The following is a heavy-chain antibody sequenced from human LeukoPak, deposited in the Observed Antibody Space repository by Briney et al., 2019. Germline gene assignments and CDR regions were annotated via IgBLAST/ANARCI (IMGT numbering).Heavy chain of an antibody. CDR3: AKVGDDIVVVVDPDY. CDR1: GFTFSSYW. D-gene: IGHD2-15*01. CDR2: INTDGRTT. J-gene: IGHJ4*02. Sequence: GRSLRLSCVSSGFTFSSYWMHWVRQAPGKGLVWVSRINTDGRTTTYADSVKGRFTISRDNAKNTLYLQMNSLRAEDTAVYYCAKVGDDIVVVVDPDYWGQGTLVTVSS. V-gene: IGHV3-74*01.